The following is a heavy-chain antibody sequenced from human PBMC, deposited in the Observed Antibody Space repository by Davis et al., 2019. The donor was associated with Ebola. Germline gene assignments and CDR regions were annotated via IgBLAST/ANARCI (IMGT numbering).Heavy chain of an antibody. CDR2: ASHDGTTT. CDR3: ARAVPGKEDLDF. V-gene: IGHV3-30*04. Sequence: PGGSLRLSCATSGFPFSNYAMHWVRQTPDRGLERVAVASHDGTTTFYEDSVKGRFTISRYNSKSSLYLQLNRLRTEDTAVYFCARAVPGKEDLDFWGQGTLVTVSS. D-gene: IGHD6-19*01. J-gene: IGHJ4*01. CDR1: GFPFSNYA.